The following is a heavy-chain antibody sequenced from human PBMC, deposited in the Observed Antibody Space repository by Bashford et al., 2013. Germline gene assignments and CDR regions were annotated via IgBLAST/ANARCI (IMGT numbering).Heavy chain of an antibody. J-gene: IGHJ4*02. V-gene: IGHV5-51*01. CDR2: IYPDDSDA. CDR3: ARHRTDFYSALQW. CDR1: GYTFTKYW. Sequence: GESLKISCKGSGYTFTKYWIGWVRQMPGKGLEWMGVIYPDDSDARYSPSFQGQVTISADKSINTTYLHWSSLTASDTAIYYCARHRTDFYSALQWWGQGTPVTVSS. D-gene: IGHD2-15*01.